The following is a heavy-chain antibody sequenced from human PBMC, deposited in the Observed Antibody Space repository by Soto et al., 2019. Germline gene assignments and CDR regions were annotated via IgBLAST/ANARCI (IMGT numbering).Heavy chain of an antibody. CDR2: IYYSGST. V-gene: IGHV4-59*08. D-gene: IGHD2-8*01. CDR3: ARQWCTDAFDI. J-gene: IGHJ3*02. CDR1: GGSISSYY. Sequence: QVQLQESGPGLVKPSETLSLTCTVSGGSISSYYWSWIRQPPGKGLEWIGYIYYSGSTNYNPSLRSRVPISVDTSKTQFSLKLSPVTAAATAVYYCARQWCTDAFDIWGQWTMVTVSS.